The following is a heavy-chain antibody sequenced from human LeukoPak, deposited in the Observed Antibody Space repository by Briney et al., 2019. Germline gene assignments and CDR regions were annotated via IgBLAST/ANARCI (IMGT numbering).Heavy chain of an antibody. V-gene: IGHV4-59*12. CDR2: IYSSGYS. J-gene: IGHJ3*02. Sequence: SETLSLTCIISGGSISSYYWSWIRQPPGKGLEWIGYIYSSGYSNYNPSLKSRVTISVDTSKNQFSLKLSSVTAADTAVYYCARDFGSYAWGSSWETDAFDIWGQGTMVTVSS. D-gene: IGHD6-13*01. CDR1: GGSISSYY. CDR3: ARDFGSYAWGSSWETDAFDI.